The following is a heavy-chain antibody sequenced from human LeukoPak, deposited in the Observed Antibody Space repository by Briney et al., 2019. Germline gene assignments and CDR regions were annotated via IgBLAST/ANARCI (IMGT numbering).Heavy chain of an antibody. CDR3: ATSGDCGGDCYGEYFQH. CDR1: GVTFSSYT. V-gene: IGHV1-69*02. Sequence: GASVKVSCKASGVTFSSYTISWVRQAPGQGLEWMGRIIPILGIANYAQKFQGRVTITADKSTSTAYMELSSLRSEDTAVYYCATSGDCGGDCYGEYFQHWGQGTLVTVSS. D-gene: IGHD2-21*01. J-gene: IGHJ1*01. CDR2: IIPILGIA.